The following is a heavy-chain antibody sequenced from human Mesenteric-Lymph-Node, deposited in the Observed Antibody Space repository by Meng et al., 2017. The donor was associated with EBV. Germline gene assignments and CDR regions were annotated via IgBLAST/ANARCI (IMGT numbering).Heavy chain of an antibody. CDR2: INTDGSST. J-gene: IGHJ4*02. D-gene: IGHD5-24*01. V-gene: IGHV3-74*01. CDR1: GFTFSSYW. CDR3: ARDLSRDGYNSYFDY. Sequence: EXQLVEXXXGLVQPGXSLRRPXGASGFTFSSYWMTWVRQVPGKGLVWVSRINTDGSSTSYADAVKGRFTISRDNAKNTVHLQMNSLRAEDTAVYYCARDLSRDGYNSYFDYWGQGTLVTVAS.